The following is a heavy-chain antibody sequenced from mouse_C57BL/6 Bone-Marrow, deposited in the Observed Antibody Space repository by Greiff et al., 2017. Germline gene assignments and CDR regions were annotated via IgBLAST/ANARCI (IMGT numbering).Heavy chain of an antibody. Sequence: EVMLVESGGGLVKPGGSLKLSCAASGFTFSSYTMSWVRQTPEKRLEWVATISGGGSNTYYPDGVKGRFTISRDNAKNTLYLQMRSLRSEDTALYYCARHRGYRFADWGQGTLVTVSA. J-gene: IGHJ3*01. CDR1: GFTFSSYT. D-gene: IGHD2-2*01. CDR3: ARHRGYRFAD. V-gene: IGHV5-9*01. CDR2: ISGGGSNT.